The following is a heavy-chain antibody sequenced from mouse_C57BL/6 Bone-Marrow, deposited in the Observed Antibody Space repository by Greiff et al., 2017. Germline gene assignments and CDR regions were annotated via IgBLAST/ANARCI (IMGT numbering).Heavy chain of an antibody. V-gene: IGHV8-8*01. J-gene: IGHJ2*01. D-gene: IGHD2-4*01. CDR3: ARIFYDYDGFPYYFDY. CDR2: IWWDDDK. CDR1: GFSLSTFGMG. Sequence: QVTLKVSGPGILQPSQTLSLTCSFSGFSLSTFGMGVGWIRQPSGKGLEWLAHIWWDDDKYYNPALKSRLTISKDTSKNQVFLKIANVDTADTATYYCARIFYDYDGFPYYFDYWGQGTTLTVSS.